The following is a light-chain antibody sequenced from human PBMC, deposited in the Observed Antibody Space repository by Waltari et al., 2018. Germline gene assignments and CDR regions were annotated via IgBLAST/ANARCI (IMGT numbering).Light chain of an antibody. J-gene: IGLJ3*02. CDR1: TSKDGSHS. V-gene: IGLV1-44*01. Sequence: QSVLTQASSVSGTPGQRVTISWSGGTSKDGSHSVHWYQHFPGTPPKPLIPTTDQRPSGVPERFSGSKSGTSASLAINGLLSDDEGDFYCAVWDDSLSVWVFGGGTKVTVL. CDR2: TTD. CDR3: AVWDDSLSVWV.